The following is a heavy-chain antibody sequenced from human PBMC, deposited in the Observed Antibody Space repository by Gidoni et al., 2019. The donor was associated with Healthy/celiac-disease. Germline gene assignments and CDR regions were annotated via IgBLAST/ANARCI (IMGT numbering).Heavy chain of an antibody. CDR2: ISYDGSNK. V-gene: IGHV3-30-3*01. CDR3: ASVSVAATDY. CDR1: GFTFSSYA. Sequence: QVQLVESGGGGVQPGRSLRLSCSASGFTFSSYAMHWVRQAPGKGLEWVAVISYDGSNKYYADSVKGRFTISRDNSKNTLYLQMNSLRAEDTAVYYCASVSVAATDYWGQGTLVTVSS. D-gene: IGHD2-15*01. J-gene: IGHJ4*02.